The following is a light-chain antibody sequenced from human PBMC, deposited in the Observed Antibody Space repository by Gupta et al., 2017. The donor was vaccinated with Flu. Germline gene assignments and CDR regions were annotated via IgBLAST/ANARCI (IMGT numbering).Light chain of an antibody. Sequence: SVTIVCAGCSSKIGSNTVNWYQQVPGTAPHLVIYSNNQRPSGVPDRFSGSKSGTSAALASSGLQSEDEADYFCAARDDSRDGPVFGGGTKLTVL. CDR2: SNN. CDR3: AARDDSRDGPV. CDR1: SSKIGSNT. J-gene: IGLJ2*01. V-gene: IGLV1-44*01.